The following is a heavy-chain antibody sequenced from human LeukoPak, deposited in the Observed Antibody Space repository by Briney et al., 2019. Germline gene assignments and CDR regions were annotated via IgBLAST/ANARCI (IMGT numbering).Heavy chain of an antibody. CDR3: ARDGDSSGWNPYFDY. V-gene: IGHV4-4*07. CDR2: IYTSGST. Sequence: SETLSLNCTVSGGSISSYYWSWIRQPAGKGLEWIGRIYTSGSTNYNPSLKSRVTMSVDTSKNQFSLKLSSVTAADTAVYYCARDGDSSGWNPYFDYWGQGTLVTVSS. D-gene: IGHD6-19*01. CDR1: GGSISSYY. J-gene: IGHJ4*02.